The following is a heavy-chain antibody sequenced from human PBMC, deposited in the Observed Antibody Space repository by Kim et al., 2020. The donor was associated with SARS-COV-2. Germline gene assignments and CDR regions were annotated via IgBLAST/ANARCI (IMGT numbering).Heavy chain of an antibody. D-gene: IGHD6-19*01. V-gene: IGHV4-59*01. CDR3: ARVPVAGTNYFYSGMDV. J-gene: IGHJ6*02. Sequence: LKSRVTISVDTSKNQFSLKLSSVTAADTAVYYCARVPVAGTNYFYSGMDVWGQGTTVTVSS.